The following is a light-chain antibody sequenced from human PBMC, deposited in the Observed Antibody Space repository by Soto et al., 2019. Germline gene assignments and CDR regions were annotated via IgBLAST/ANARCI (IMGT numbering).Light chain of an antibody. CDR2: DAS. V-gene: IGKV3-20*01. CDR1: QSVASNY. J-gene: IGKJ1*01. Sequence: EIVLTQSPGTLSLSPGERATLSCRASQSVASNYLGWYQQKPGQAPRVLIFDASIRATGIPDRFSASGSGSDFTLTISSLEPEDFAVYYCQQYGGSPLTCGQGTRWIS. CDR3: QQYGGSPLT.